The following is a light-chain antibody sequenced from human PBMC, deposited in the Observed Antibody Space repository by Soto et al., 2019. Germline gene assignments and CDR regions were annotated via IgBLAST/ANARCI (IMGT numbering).Light chain of an antibody. CDR2: GAS. CDR1: QTINNN. CDR3: QQRSNWPLT. V-gene: IGKV3-11*01. Sequence: VMTQAPATLSVSPGERATLSCRASQTINNNVAWYQLKDGQVPRLVIYGASTRATDIPARFSGGGSGTDFTLTISSLEPEDFAVYYCQQRSNWPLTFGGGTKVDIK. J-gene: IGKJ4*01.